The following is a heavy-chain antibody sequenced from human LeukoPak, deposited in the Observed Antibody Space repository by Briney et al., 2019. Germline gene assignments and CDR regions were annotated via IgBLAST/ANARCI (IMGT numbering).Heavy chain of an antibody. J-gene: IGHJ4*02. CDR1: GGSISSYY. CDR3: ARDFSRDGFGY. V-gene: IGHV4-59*01. CDR2: IYYSGST. Sequence: SETLSLTCTVSGGSISSYYWSWIRQPPGKGLEWMGYIYYSGSTNYNPSLKSRVTISVDTSKNQFSLKLSSVTAADTAVYYCARDFSRDGFGYWGQGTLVTVSS. D-gene: IGHD3-16*01.